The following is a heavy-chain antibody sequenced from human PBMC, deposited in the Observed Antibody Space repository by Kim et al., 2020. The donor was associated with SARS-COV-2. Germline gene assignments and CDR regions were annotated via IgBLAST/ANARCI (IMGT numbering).Heavy chain of an antibody. V-gene: IGHV6-1*01. CDR3: TRERALWYGELNYYHGMDV. J-gene: IGHJ6*02. D-gene: IGHD3-10*01. CDR2: TYYRSKWYI. CDR1: GDGVSSNNAA. Sequence: SQTLSLTCALSGDGVSSNNAAWSWLRQSPSRGLEWLGRTYYRSKWYIEYSVSVKSRITINADTSKNQFSLHLDSVTPEDTATYYCTRERALWYGELNYYHGMDVWGQGTTVTVYS.